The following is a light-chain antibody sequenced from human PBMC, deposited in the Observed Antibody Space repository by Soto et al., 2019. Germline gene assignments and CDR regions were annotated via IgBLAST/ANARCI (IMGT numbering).Light chain of an antibody. J-gene: IGLJ2*01. CDR1: SSDVGSYNL. CDR2: EVS. CDR3: FSYAGSRTFVV. V-gene: IGLV2-23*02. Sequence: QSALTQPASVSGSPGQSITISCTGTSSDVGSYNLVSWYQQYPGKAPKLMIYEVSKRPSGVSNRFSGSKSGNTASLTISGLQAEDEADYYCFSYAGSRTFVVFGGGTKVTVL.